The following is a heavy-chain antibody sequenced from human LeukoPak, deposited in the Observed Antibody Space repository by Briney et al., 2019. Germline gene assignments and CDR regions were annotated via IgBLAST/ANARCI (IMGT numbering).Heavy chain of an antibody. CDR3: ARDYNWNYFDY. J-gene: IGHJ4*02. CDR2: INSDGSST. D-gene: IGHD1-20*01. Sequence: GGSLRLSCAASGFTFSSYEMNWVRQAPGKGLVWVSRINSDGSSTSYADSVKGRFTISRDNAKNTLYLQMNSLRAEDTAVYYCARDYNWNYFDYWGQGTLVTVSS. CDR1: GFTFSSYE. V-gene: IGHV3-74*01.